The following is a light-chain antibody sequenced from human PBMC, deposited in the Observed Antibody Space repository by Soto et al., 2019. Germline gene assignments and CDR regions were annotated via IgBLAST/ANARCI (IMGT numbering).Light chain of an antibody. V-gene: IGKV3-15*01. Sequence: EIVMTQSPATLSVSPGERATLSCRASQSVSSNLAWYQQKPGQAPRLLIYGASTRATSLPARFSGSGSGTEFTLTISSLQSEDFAVYYCQQYNNWPPTFGQGTKVEIK. CDR3: QQYNNWPPT. J-gene: IGKJ1*01. CDR2: GAS. CDR1: QSVSSN.